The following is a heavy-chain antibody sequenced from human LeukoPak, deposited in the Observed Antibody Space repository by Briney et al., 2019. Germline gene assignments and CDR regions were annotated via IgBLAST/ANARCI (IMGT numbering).Heavy chain of an antibody. Sequence: GASVKVSCKASGYTFTGYYMHWVRQAPGQGLEWMGWINPNSGGTNYAQKFQGRVTMTRDTSISTAYMELSSLRSEDTAMYYCATDPNYYGSGSLDYWGQGTLVTVSS. CDR1: GYTFTGYY. D-gene: IGHD3-10*01. CDR3: ATDPNYYGSGSLDY. CDR2: INPNSGGT. V-gene: IGHV1-2*02. J-gene: IGHJ4*02.